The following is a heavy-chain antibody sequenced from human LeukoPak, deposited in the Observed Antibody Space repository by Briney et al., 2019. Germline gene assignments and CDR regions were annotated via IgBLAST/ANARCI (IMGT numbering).Heavy chain of an antibody. CDR1: GGSISTYY. D-gene: IGHD3-16*01. Sequence: SETLSLTCTVSGGSISTYYWTWIRQPPGKGLEWIGYIYYSGSTNYNPSLKSRVTISVDTSENQFSLKLRSATAADTAVYYCARTSWGYAFDIWGQGTMVTASS. CDR3: ARTSWGYAFDI. V-gene: IGHV4-59*01. CDR2: IYYSGST. J-gene: IGHJ3*02.